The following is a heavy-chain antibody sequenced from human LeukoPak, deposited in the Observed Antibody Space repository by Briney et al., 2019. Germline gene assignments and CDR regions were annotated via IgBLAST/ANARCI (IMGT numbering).Heavy chain of an antibody. V-gene: IGHV3-9*01. J-gene: IGHJ4*02. Sequence: PGRSLRLSCAASAFTFDDYAMHWVRPAPGQGLVGVSGNSWNSGSIGYAVSVKGRFTISRDNAKNSLYLQMNSLRAEDTDLYYCATRDTAMAFDYWGQGTLVTVSS. D-gene: IGHD5-18*01. CDR3: ATRDTAMAFDY. CDR1: AFTFDDYA. CDR2: NSWNSGSI.